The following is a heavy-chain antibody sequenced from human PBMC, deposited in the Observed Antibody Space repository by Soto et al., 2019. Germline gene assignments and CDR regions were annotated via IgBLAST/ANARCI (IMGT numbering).Heavy chain of an antibody. D-gene: IGHD3-10*01. CDR3: ARYGSGTYYPTTFDS. Sequence: SETLSLTCTVSGGSINSVGYYWGWIRQPPGKGLEWIGSIYYSGSTYYNPSLKSRVTISVDTSKNQFSLKLSSVTAADTAVYYCARYGSGTYYPTTFDSWGQGTLVTVSS. CDR1: GGSINSVGYY. J-gene: IGHJ4*02. V-gene: IGHV4-39*07. CDR2: IYYSGST.